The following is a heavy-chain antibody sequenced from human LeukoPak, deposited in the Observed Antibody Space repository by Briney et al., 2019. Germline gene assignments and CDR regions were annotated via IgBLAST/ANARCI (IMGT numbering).Heavy chain of an antibody. V-gene: IGHV3-30*14. J-gene: IGHJ4*02. CDR1: GFTFSNYA. CDR3: ARAKSGPFDY. CDR2: ISFDGINK. D-gene: IGHD2-15*01. Sequence: PGRSLRLSYAASGFTFSNYAIHWVRQAPGKGLEWVAVISFDGINKYYAESVKGRFTISRDNSKNTLYLQMNSLRPEDTAVYFCARAKSGPFDYWGQGTLVTVSS.